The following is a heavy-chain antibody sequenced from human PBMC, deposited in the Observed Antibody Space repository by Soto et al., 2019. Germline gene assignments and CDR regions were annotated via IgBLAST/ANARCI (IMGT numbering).Heavy chain of an antibody. J-gene: IGHJ5*02. CDR3: ARRVILWVEVVGSWFDP. D-gene: IGHD2-15*01. CDR2: ISGSGGST. CDR1: GFTFSSYA. Sequence: GGSLRLSCAASGFTFSSYAMSWVRQAPGKGLEWVSAISGSGGSTYYADSVKGRFTISRDNSKNTLYLQMNSLRAEDTAVYYCARRVILWVEVVGSWFDPWGQGTLVTVSS. V-gene: IGHV3-23*01.